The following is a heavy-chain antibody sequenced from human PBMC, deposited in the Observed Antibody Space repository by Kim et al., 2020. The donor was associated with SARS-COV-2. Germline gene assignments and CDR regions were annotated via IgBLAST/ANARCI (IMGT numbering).Heavy chain of an antibody. CDR3: AKRRTGLAVAGYYFDY. Sequence: SVKGRFTISRDNSKNTLYLQMNSLRAEDTAVYYCAKRRTGLAVAGYYFDYWGQGTLVTVSS. J-gene: IGHJ4*02. D-gene: IGHD6-19*01. V-gene: IGHV3-23*01.